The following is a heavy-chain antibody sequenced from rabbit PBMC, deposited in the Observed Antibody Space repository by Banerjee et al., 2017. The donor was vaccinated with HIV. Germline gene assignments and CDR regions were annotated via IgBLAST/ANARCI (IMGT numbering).Heavy chain of an antibody. CDR1: GFSFSSGYY. J-gene: IGHJ4*01. Sequence: QSLEESGGDLVKPGASLTLTCTASGFSFSSGYYMYWVRQAPGKGLEWIGCIYTGSSGSTYYASWATGRFTISKTSSTTVTLQMTSLTAADTATYLCARDLAGVIGWNFNLWGPGTLVTVS. V-gene: IGHV1S40*01. CDR3: ARDLAGVIGWNFNL. CDR2: IYTGSSGST. D-gene: IGHD4-1*01.